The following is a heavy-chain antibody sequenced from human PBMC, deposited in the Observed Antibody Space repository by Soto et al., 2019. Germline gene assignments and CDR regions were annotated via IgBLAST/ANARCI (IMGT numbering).Heavy chain of an antibody. Sequence: QAQLVQSGGEVKRPGASVKVYCKASGYTFNKYGFNWVRQAPGQGLEWMGRISAFNDYTNLAQKFQGRVTLTTDASTNTAYMELQILRSADTAMYYCARGSGVVIPAGTPDAFDVWGQGTMVTVSS. V-gene: IGHV1-18*01. CDR2: ISAFNDYT. D-gene: IGHD6-13*01. J-gene: IGHJ3*01. CDR1: GYTFNKYG. CDR3: ARGSGVVIPAGTPDAFDV.